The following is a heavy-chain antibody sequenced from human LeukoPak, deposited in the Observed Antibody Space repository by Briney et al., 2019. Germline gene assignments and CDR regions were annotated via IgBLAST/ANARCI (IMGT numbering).Heavy chain of an antibody. Sequence: PSETLSLTCAVYGGSFSGYYWIWIRQPPGKGLEWIGEINHSGSTNYNPSPKSRVTISVDTSKNQFSLKLSSVTAADTAVYYCASEYSGYEIWGQGTLVTVSS. V-gene: IGHV4-34*01. D-gene: IGHD5-12*01. J-gene: IGHJ4*02. CDR3: ASEYSGYEI. CDR1: GGSFSGYY. CDR2: INHSGST.